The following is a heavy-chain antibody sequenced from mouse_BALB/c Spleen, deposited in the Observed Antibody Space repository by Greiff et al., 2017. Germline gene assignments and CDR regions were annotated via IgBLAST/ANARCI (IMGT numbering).Heavy chain of an antibody. D-gene: IGHD1-1*01. CDR2: INPSNGGT. CDR3: TRATVVAKGFAD. V-gene: IGHV1S81*02. CDR1: GYTFTSYY. J-gene: IGHJ3*01. Sequence: QVQLQQSGAELVKPGASVKLSCKASGYTFTSYYMYWVKQRPGQGLEWIGEINPSNGGTNFNEKFKSKATLTVDKSSSTAYMQLSSLTSEDSAVYYCTRATVVAKGFADWGQGTLVTVSA.